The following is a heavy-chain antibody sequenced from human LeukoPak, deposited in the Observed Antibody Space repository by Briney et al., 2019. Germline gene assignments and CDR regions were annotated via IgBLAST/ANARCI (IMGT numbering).Heavy chain of an antibody. CDR1: GGSFSGYY. D-gene: IGHD3-10*01. CDR3: ARRVTYYYGSGSPIDV. J-gene: IGHJ6*03. CDR2: INHSGST. Sequence: SETLSLTCAVYGGSFSGYYWSWIRQPPGKGLEWIGEINHSGSTNYNPSLKSRVTISVDTSKNQFSLKLSSVTAADTAVYYCARRVTYYYGSGSPIDVWGKGTTVTVSS. V-gene: IGHV4-34*01.